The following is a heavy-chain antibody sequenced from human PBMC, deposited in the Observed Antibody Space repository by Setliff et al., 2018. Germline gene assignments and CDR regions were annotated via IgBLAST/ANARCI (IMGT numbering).Heavy chain of an antibody. J-gene: IGHJ5*02. D-gene: IGHD2-15*01. CDR2: VDHSGNA. CDR1: GDSIRRGTYY. Sequence: ASETLSLTCTVSGDSIRRGTYYWGWIRQSPGKGLDWIATVDHSGNAFYNPSLKSRVTISVDTSRTQFSLKLSSVTAADTAVYYCARARYCNDGRCYWTWFGPWGQGTLVTVSS. V-gene: IGHV4-39*01. CDR3: ARARYCNDGRCYWTWFGP.